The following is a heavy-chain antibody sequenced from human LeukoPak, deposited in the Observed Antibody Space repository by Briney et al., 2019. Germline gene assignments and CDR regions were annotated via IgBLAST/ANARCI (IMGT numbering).Heavy chain of an antibody. D-gene: IGHD6-19*01. CDR2: INPNSGGT. J-gene: IGHJ4*02. CDR1: GYTFTSYG. V-gene: IGHV1-2*02. CDR3: ARTGLFGRHSSGWRNDY. Sequence: ASVKVSCKASGYTFTSYGISWVRQAPGQGLEWMGWINPNSGGTNYAQKFQGRVTMTRDTSISTAYMELSRLRSDDTAVYYCARTGLFGRHSSGWRNDYWGQGTLVTVSS.